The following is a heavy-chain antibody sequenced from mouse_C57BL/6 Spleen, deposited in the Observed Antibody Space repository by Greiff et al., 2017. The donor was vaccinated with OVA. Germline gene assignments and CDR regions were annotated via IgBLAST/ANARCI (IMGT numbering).Heavy chain of an antibody. D-gene: IGHD2-4*01. CDR3: ARSDDYDGGTDLDY. CDR2: IHPNSGST. J-gene: IGHJ2*01. CDR1: GYTFTSYW. V-gene: IGHV1-64*01. Sequence: VQLQQPGAELVKPGASVKLSCKASGYTFTSYWMHWVKQRPGQGLEWIGMIHPNSGSTNYNEKFKSKATLTVDKSSSTADMQLSSLTSEDSAVYYCARSDDYDGGTDLDYWGQGTTLTVSS.